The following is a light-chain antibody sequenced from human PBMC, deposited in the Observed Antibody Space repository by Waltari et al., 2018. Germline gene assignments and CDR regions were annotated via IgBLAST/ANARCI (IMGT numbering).Light chain of an antibody. CDR1: QSVGRT. CDR2: GAS. Sequence: EIVLTQSPGTLSVSPGERATLSCRASQSVGRTLALYQQKPGQAPRLLIYGASSRATGIPDRFSGSGSGTDFSLTISRLEPEDFAVYYCQHYVRLPVTFGQGTKVEIK. J-gene: IGKJ1*01. V-gene: IGKV3-20*01. CDR3: QHYVRLPVT.